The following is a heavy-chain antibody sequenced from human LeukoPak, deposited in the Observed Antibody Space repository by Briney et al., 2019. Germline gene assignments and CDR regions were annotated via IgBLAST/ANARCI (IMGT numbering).Heavy chain of an antibody. CDR3: AKDSMIVVVTTLDY. CDR2: ISGSGGST. J-gene: IGHJ4*02. D-gene: IGHD3-22*01. V-gene: IGHV3-23*01. CDR1: GFTFSSYA. Sequence: SGGSLRLSCAASGFTFSSYAMSWVRQAPGKGLEWVSAISGSGGSTYHADSVTRRFPISRDNSKNTLYLQMNLLSAEDTAVYYCAKDSMIVVVTTLDYWGQGTLVTVSS.